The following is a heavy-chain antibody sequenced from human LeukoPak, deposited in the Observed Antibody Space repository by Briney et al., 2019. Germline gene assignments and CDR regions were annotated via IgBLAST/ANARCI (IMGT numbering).Heavy chain of an antibody. D-gene: IGHD3-10*01. V-gene: IGHV4-4*07. CDR3: ARDRNYGSGVWYNWFDP. Sequence: SETLSLTCTVSGGSISSYYWSWIRQPAGKGLEWIGRIYTSGSTNYNPSLKSRVTMSVDTSKNQFSLKLSSVTAADTAVYYCARDRNYGSGVWYNWFDPWGQGTLVTVSS. CDR2: IYTSGST. J-gene: IGHJ5*02. CDR1: GGSISSYY.